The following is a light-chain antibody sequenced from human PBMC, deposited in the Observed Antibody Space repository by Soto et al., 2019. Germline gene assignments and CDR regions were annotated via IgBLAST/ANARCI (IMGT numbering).Light chain of an antibody. V-gene: IGKV1-39*01. Sequence: DIQMPPSPSSLSASVGDRVTITCRASQSISSYLHWYQQKPGKAPKLLIYAASSLQSGVPSRFSGSGSGTDFTLTISSLQPEDFATYYCQQSYSTPRTFGQGTKVDIK. CDR2: AAS. J-gene: IGKJ1*01. CDR1: QSISSY. CDR3: QQSYSTPRT.